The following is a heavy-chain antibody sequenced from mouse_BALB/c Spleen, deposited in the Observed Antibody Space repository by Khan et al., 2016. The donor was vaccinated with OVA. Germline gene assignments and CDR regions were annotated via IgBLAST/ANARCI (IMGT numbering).Heavy chain of an antibody. CDR1: GFTFSSYG. CDR2: INSNGGST. V-gene: IGHV5-6-3*01. Sequence: EVQLVESGGDLVQPGGSLKLSYAASGFTFSSYGMSWVRQTPDKRLELVATINSNGGSTYYPDSVKGRFTISRDNAKNTLYLQMSSLKSEDTAMYYCARMARTINWGQGTTLTVSS. CDR3: ARMARTIN. J-gene: IGHJ2*01.